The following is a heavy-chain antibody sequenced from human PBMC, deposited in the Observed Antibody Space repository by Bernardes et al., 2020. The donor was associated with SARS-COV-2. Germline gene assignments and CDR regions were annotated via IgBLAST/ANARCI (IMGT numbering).Heavy chain of an antibody. CDR2: ISGNGGST. D-gene: IGHD6-19*01. CDR1: GFTFSSYA. V-gene: IGHV3-23*01. Sequence: GGSLRLSCAASGFTFSSYAMSWVRQAPGKGLEWVSGISGNGGSTDYAVTVKGRFTISRDNSKNTLYLQMNSLRAEDTAVYYCAKGYSSGWFGSYFDLWGRGTLVTVSS. CDR3: AKGYSSGWFGSYFDL. J-gene: IGHJ2*01.